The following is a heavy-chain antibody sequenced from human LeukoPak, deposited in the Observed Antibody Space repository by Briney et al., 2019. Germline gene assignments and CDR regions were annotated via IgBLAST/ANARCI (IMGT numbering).Heavy chain of an antibody. CDR1: GGSVSSGSYY. CDR3: ARVVEMATIGTFDY. V-gene: IGHV4-61*01. CDR2: IYYSGST. Sequence: SETLSLTCTVSGGSVSSGSYYWSWIRQPPGKGLEWIGYIYYSGSTNYNPSLKSRVTISVDTSKNQFSLKLSSVTAADTAVYYCARVVEMATIGTFDYWGQGTLVTVSS. J-gene: IGHJ4*02. D-gene: IGHD5-24*01.